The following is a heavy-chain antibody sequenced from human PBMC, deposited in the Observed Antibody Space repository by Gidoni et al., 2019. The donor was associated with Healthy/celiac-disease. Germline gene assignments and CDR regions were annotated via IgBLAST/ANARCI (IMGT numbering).Heavy chain of an antibody. D-gene: IGHD7-27*01. Sequence: EVQLVESGGGVVRPGGSLRLSCAASGFTFDDYGMGWVRPAPGKGLEWVSGINWNGGSTGYADSVKGRFTISRDNAKNSLYLQMNSLRAEDTALYYCARDGDPQVLPLGGMDVWGQGTTVTVSS. V-gene: IGHV3-20*04. CDR3: ARDGDPQVLPLGGMDV. CDR2: INWNGGST. J-gene: IGHJ6*02. CDR1: GFTFDDYG.